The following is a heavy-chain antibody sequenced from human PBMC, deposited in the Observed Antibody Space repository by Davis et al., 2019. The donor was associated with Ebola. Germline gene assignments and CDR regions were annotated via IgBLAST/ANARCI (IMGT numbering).Heavy chain of an antibody. J-gene: IGHJ4*02. D-gene: IGHD6-6*01. CDR3: ARSPSQLAHFDY. V-gene: IGHV1-8*01. CDR1: GYTFTSYD. CDR2: MNPNSGNT. Sequence: ASVKVSCKASGYTFTSYDINWVRQATGQGLEWMGWMNPNSGNTGYAQKFQGRVTMTRNTSISTAYMELSSLRSEDTAVYYCARSPSQLAHFDYWGQGTLVTVSS.